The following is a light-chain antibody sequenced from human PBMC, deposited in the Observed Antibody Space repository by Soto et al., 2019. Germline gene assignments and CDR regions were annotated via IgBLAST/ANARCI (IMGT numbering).Light chain of an antibody. Sequence: QSVLTQPASVSGSPGQSITISCTGTSSDVGGYNFVSWYQQYPGKAPKLMIYEVNNRPSEVSSRFSGSKYANTASLTISGLQAEDEADYYCSSYSNTATLVVFGGGTKVTVL. CDR3: SSYSNTATLVV. V-gene: IGLV2-14*01. J-gene: IGLJ2*01. CDR2: EVN. CDR1: SSDVGGYNF.